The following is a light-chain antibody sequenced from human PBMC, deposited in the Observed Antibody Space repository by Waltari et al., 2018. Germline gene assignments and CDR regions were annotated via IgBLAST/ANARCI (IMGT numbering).Light chain of an antibody. CDR2: EVS. J-gene: IGLJ2*01. CDR3: ASRGASKV. CDR1: SSDVGAYKY. V-gene: IGLV2-8*01. Sequence: QSALTQPPSASGSPGPSVTIPCTGTSSDVGAYKYVSWYQQHPGKAPKLLIYEVSKRASGVPDRFSGSKSGNTASLTVSGLQAEDEADYYCASRGASKVFGGGTKLTVL.